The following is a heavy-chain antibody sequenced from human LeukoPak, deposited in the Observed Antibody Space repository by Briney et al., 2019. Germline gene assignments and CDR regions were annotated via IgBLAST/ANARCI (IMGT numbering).Heavy chain of an antibody. V-gene: IGHV1-2*02. Sequence: ASVKVSCKASGYTFTGYYMHWVRQAPGQGLEWMGWINPNSGGTNYAQKFQGRVTMTRDTSISTAYMELSRLRSDDTAVYYCAGDREIVTTLDAFDIWGQGTMVTVSS. D-gene: IGHD5-12*01. CDR2: INPNSGGT. CDR3: AGDREIVTTLDAFDI. J-gene: IGHJ3*02. CDR1: GYTFTGYY.